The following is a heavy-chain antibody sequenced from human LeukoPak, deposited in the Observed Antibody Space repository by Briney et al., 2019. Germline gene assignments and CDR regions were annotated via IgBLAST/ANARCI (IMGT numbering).Heavy chain of an antibody. CDR1: GGSISDNDYS. Sequence: SETLSLTRNVSGGSISDNDYSWDWIRQPPGKGLEWMGSIHYSGTTYSNPSLKSRISISVDTSKSQFSLKLRSVTAADTAVYYCARRYYFVSGSYYPFDFWGQGTLVTVSS. CDR3: ARRYYFVSGSYYPFDF. D-gene: IGHD3-10*01. CDR2: IHYSGTT. V-gene: IGHV4-39*01. J-gene: IGHJ4*02.